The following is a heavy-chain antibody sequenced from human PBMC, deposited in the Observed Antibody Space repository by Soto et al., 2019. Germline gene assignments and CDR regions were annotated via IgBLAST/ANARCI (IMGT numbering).Heavy chain of an antibody. D-gene: IGHD6-13*01. V-gene: IGHV4-34*01. CDR1: GGSFTGYY. CDR2: VSHRGRT. Sequence: QVQLQQWGAGLLKPSETLSLTCAVNGGSFTGYYGCWIRQSPGKGLEWIGEVSHRGRTNYNPSLKSRVTISIDTSKNQFFLKRNAVTAADTGMYYCARNGGSTGYYFDSWGQGTVVTVSS. CDR3: ARNGGSTGYYFDS. J-gene: IGHJ4*02.